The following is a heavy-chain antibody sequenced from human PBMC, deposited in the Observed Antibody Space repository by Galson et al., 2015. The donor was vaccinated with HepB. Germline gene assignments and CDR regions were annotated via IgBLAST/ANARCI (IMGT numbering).Heavy chain of an antibody. CDR3: ARDRGSPDSFDI. CDR1: GFTFSGYW. V-gene: IGHV3-74*03. Sequence: SLRLSCAAVSGFTFSGYWMYWVRQAPGEGLMWISHINGDGRSTTYADSVKGRFTISRDNPKNTLYLQMDSLRAEDTAVYFCARDRGSPDSFDIWGQGTMVTVSS. J-gene: IGHJ3*02. CDR2: INGDGRST. D-gene: IGHD3-10*01.